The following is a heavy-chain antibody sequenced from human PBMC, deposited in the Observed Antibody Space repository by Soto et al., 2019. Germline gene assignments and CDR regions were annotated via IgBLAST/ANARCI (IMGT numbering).Heavy chain of an antibody. J-gene: IGHJ6*02. D-gene: IGHD1-1*01. CDR3: ARDGAEMMGTNYYYYYGMDV. CDR1: GFTFSSYS. V-gene: IGHV3-21*01. CDR2: ISSSSSYI. Sequence: EVQLVESGGGLVKPGGSLRLSCAASGFTFSSYSMNWVRQAPGKGLEWVSSISSSSSYIYYADSVKGRFTISRDNAKNSLYLQMTSLRAEDPAVYYCARDGAEMMGTNYYYYYGMDVWGQGTTVTVSS.